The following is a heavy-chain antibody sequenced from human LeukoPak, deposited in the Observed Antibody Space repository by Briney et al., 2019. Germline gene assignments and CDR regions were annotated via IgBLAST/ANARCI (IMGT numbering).Heavy chain of an antibody. CDR2: ISTYNSHT. Sequence: ASVKVSCKASGYTFSNDVVTWVRQAPGQGLEWMGWISTYNSHTNYAQKLQGRVTMTTDTSTTTAYMELRSLRSDDTAVYYCARGSPHDYWGQGTLVTVSS. J-gene: IGHJ4*02. CDR3: ARGSPHDY. V-gene: IGHV1-18*01. CDR1: GYTFSNDV.